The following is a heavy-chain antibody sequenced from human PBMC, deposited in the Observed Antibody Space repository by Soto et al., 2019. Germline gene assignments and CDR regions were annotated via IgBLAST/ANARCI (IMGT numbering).Heavy chain of an antibody. J-gene: IGHJ6*02. V-gene: IGHV3-23*01. Sequence: EVQLLESGGGLVQPGGSLRLSCAASGFTFTTYAMNWVRQAPGKGLESVSAISGSGGSTYYADSVKGRFTISRDNSKNTRYLQMNSLRAEDTAVYYCHGPLNQNNRGYYYGLDVWGPGTTVTVSS. D-gene: IGHD1-1*01. CDR3: HGPLNQNNRGYYYGLDV. CDR1: GFTFTTYA. CDR2: ISGSGGST.